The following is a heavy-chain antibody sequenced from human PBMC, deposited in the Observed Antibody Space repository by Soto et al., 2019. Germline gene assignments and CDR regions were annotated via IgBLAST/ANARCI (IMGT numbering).Heavy chain of an antibody. CDR2: IYYSGST. V-gene: IGHV4-59*01. CDR3: ARDRGRRAGGYNWFDP. Sequence: SETLSLTCTVSGGSISSYYWSWIRQPPGKGLEWIGYIYYSGSTNYNPSLKSRVTISVDTSKNQFSLKLSSVTAADTAVYYCARDRGRRAGGYNWFDPWGQGTLVTAPQ. D-gene: IGHD3-16*01. J-gene: IGHJ5*02. CDR1: GGSISSYY.